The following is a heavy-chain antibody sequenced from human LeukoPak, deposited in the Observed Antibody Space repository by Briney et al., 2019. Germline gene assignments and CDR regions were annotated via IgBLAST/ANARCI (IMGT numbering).Heavy chain of an antibody. CDR2: ISGSGGST. Sequence: GGSLRLSCAASGFTLSTYAMSWVRQAPGKGLEWVSAISGSGGSTYYADSVKGRFTISRDNSKNTLYLQMNSLRAEDTAVYYCAKRGGIAAAGTPTGYWGQGTLVTVSS. CDR3: AKRGGIAAAGTPTGY. J-gene: IGHJ4*02. D-gene: IGHD6-13*01. CDR1: GFTLSTYA. V-gene: IGHV3-23*01.